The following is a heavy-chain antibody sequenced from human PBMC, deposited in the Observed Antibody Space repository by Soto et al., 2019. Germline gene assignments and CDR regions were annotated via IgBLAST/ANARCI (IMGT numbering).Heavy chain of an antibody. J-gene: IGHJ4*02. CDR2: IYYTGST. CDR1: GGSMISYY. D-gene: IGHD3-10*01. Sequence: SETLSLTCTVSGGSMISYYWSWIRQPPGRGLEWIGYIYYTGSTNYNPSLNSRVTISADTSKNQFSLTLNSMTAADTAVYYCARHNYGSGSTYFDYWGQGTLVTVPQ. V-gene: IGHV4-59*08. CDR3: ARHNYGSGSTYFDY.